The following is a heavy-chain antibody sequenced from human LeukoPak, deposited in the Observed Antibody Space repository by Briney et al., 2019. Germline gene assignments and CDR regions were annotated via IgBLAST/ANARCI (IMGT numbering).Heavy chain of an antibody. J-gene: IGHJ6*02. V-gene: IGHV1-2*04. CDR2: INPNSGGT. Sequence: ASVKVSCKASGYTFTGYYMHWVRQAPGQGLEWMGWINPNSGGTNYAQKFQGWVTMTRDTSISTAYMELSSLRSEDTAVYYCATGPYYYYYGMDVWGQGTTVTVSS. CDR1: GYTFTGYY. D-gene: IGHD3-10*01. CDR3: ATGPYYYYYGMDV.